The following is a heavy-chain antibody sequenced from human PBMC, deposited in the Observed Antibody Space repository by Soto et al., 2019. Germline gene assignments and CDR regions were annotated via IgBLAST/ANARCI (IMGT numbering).Heavy chain of an antibody. V-gene: IGHV1-18*04. CDR3: AYVGGYSTGDYSFDL. CDR1: RSTFTSNG. J-gene: IGHJ4*02. CDR2: ISTYNENM. Sequence: ASVKVSCKVSRSTFTSNGIGWVRQAPGQGLEWMGWISTYNENMDSAPQLQGRLTMTTDTSTTTAYMELTNLKFDDTALYYCAYVGGYSTGDYSFDLWGQGTPVTVSS. D-gene: IGHD5-18*01.